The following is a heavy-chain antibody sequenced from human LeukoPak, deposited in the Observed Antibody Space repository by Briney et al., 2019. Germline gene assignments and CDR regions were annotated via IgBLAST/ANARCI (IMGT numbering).Heavy chain of an antibody. V-gene: IGHV1-2*02. CDR2: INPNSGDT. J-gene: IGHJ4*02. Sequence: ASVKVSCKASGYIFTGYYMHWVRQAPGQGLEWMGWINPNSGDTNYAQKFQGRVTMTRDTSISTAYMELSRLRSDDTAVYYCARDRRGYSGYSDYWGQGTLVTVSS. D-gene: IGHD5-12*01. CDR3: ARDRRGYSGYSDY. CDR1: GYIFTGYY.